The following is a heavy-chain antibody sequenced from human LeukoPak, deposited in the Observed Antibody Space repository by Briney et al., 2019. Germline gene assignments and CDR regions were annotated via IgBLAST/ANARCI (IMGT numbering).Heavy chain of an antibody. CDR3: ARTSGGGWPYYFDY. V-gene: IGHV3-74*01. CDR1: GFSLSGYW. CDR2: NNGDGSTT. J-gene: IGHJ4*02. Sequence: GGSLRLSCVASGFSLSGYWMYWVRQAPGKGLMYIPRNNGDGSTTNYADVVKGRFTMSRDNVKNTLYLQMNSLRVEDTAVYYCARTSGGGWPYYFDYWGQGTLVTVSS. D-gene: IGHD2-15*01.